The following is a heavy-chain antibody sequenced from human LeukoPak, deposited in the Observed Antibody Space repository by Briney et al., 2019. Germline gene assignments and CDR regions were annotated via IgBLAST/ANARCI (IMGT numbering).Heavy chain of an antibody. D-gene: IGHD5-18*01. CDR3: AADSGYSYGLFDY. Sequence: SVKVSCKASGGTFSSYAISWVRQAPGQGLEWMGGIIPIFGTADYAQKFQGRVTITADKSTSTAYMELSSLRSEDTAVYYYAADSGYSYGLFDYWGQGTLVTVSS. J-gene: IGHJ4*02. CDR2: IIPIFGTA. CDR1: GGTFSSYA. V-gene: IGHV1-69*06.